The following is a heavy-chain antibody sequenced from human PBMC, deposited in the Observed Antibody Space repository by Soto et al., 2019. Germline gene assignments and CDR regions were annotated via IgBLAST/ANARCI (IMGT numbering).Heavy chain of an antibody. CDR1: GGSFSGYY. Sequence: PSETLSLTCAVYGGSFSGYYWSWIRQPPGKGLEWIGHIFHTGATYQNPTLKSRLRMSVDTSKNQFSLNLSSVTATDTAVYYCARRRIVPTTNFDYWGQGTLVTVSS. CDR3: ARRRIVPTTNFDY. CDR2: IFHTGAT. J-gene: IGHJ4*02. V-gene: IGHV4-34*12. D-gene: IGHD1-26*01.